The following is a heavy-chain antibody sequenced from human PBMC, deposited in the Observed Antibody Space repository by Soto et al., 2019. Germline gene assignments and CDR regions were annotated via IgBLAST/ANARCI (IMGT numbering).Heavy chain of an antibody. V-gene: IGHV1-46*01. CDR1: GGTFISYA. CDR3: ARSSGGNFGIIIEGSNWFDP. CDR2: INPHGGST. D-gene: IGHD3-3*01. Sequence: ASVKVAWKASGGTFISYAIIWGRQAPGQGLEWMGVINPHGGSTKYAQKFQGRVTMTRDTSRSTVYMELRSLRSDDTAIYYCARSSGGNFGIIIEGSNWFDPWGQGTLVTVSS. J-gene: IGHJ5*02.